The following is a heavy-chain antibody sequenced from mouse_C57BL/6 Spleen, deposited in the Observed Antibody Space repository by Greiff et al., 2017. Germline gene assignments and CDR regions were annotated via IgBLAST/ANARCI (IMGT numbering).Heavy chain of an antibody. CDR3: ARDKNSNYDFDY. J-gene: IGHJ2*01. Sequence: EVQLVESGGGLVKPGGSLKLSCAASGFTFSSYAMSWVRQTPEKRLEWVATISDGGSYTYYPDNVKGRFTISRDNAKNNLYLQMSHLKSEDTAMYYCARDKNSNYDFDYWGQGTTLTVSS. V-gene: IGHV5-4*01. CDR1: GFTFSSYA. CDR2: ISDGGSYT. D-gene: IGHD2-5*01.